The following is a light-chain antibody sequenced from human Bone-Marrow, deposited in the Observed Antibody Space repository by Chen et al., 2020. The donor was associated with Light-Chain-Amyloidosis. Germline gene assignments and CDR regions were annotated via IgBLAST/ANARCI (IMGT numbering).Light chain of an antibody. V-gene: IGLV1-40*01. CDR3: QAYVSSLRNYV. CDR2: GDN. Sequence: QSVLTQPPSVSGAPGQTVTISCAGDSSNLGAGSNVHWYQQLPGAAPKLLIFGDNNRPSGVHDRFSGSKSGTSASLAITGLQVEDEADYYCQAYVSSLRNYVFGKGTKVTVL. J-gene: IGLJ1*01. CDR1: SSNLGAGSN.